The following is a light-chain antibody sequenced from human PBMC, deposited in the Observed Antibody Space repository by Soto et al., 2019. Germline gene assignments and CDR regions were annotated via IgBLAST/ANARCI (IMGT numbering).Light chain of an antibody. CDR2: GVS. V-gene: IGKV3-20*01. CDR3: QHYCYSLWT. J-gene: IGKJ1*01. Sequence: VLTRSPGNRSLCPGETATLSCRVSQSLTSSYLAWYQQRPGQAPSLLISGVSSRATRIRDRFSGSGSGTDFTLTITRLEPEDFAVYYCQHYCYSLWTVGQGTKVDIK. CDR1: QSLTSSY.